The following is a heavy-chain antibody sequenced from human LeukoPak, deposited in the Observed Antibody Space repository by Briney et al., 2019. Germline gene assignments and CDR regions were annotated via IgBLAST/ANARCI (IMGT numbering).Heavy chain of an antibody. V-gene: IGHV3-23*01. D-gene: IGHD6-13*01. CDR2: ISGSGGST. Sequence: GGSLRLSCAASGFTFSSYAMSWVRQAPGKGLEWVSAISGSGGSTYYADSVKGRFTISRDNSKNTLYLQMNSLRAGDTAVYYCAKDRVQQLLLWFDPWGQGTLVTVSS. CDR3: AKDRVQQLLLWFDP. J-gene: IGHJ5*02. CDR1: GFTFSSYA.